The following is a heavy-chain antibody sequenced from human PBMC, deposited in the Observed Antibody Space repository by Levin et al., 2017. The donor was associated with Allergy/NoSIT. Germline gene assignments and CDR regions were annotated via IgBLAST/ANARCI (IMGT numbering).Heavy chain of an antibody. J-gene: IGHJ4*02. CDR2: INSDGSRT. D-gene: IGHD6-19*01. CDR1: GFTFSNYW. V-gene: IGHV3-74*01. CDR3: AREEPSGWYYIGY. Sequence: SGGSLRLSCAASGFTFSNYWMYWVRQAPGKGLVWVSRINSDGSRTDYADSVKGRFTISRDNAKNTLYLQMNSLRVEDMAVYYCAREEPSGWYYIGYWGQGTLVSVSS.